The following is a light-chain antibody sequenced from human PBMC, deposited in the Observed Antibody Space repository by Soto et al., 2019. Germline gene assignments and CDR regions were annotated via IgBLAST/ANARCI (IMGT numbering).Light chain of an antibody. CDR1: QSVSSN. J-gene: IGKJ5*01. Sequence: IVMRQPPATLSVSPGEGATLSCRASQSVSSNLAWYQQQPGQAPSLLIYDASNRATGIPARFSGSGSGTDFTLTISSLEPEDFAVYYCQQRSNWPITFGQGTRLEI. V-gene: IGKV3-11*01. CDR3: QQRSNWPIT. CDR2: DAS.